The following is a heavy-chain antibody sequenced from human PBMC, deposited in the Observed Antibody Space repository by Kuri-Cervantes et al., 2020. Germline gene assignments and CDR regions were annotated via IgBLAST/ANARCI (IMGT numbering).Heavy chain of an antibody. V-gene: IGHV1-2*02. CDR3: ARGVMITFGGVIVYDAFRV. CDR1: GYTFTSYG. D-gene: IGHD3-16*02. Sequence: ASVKVSCKASGYTFTSYGISWVRQAPGQGLEWMGWIDPNSGGTDYAQKFRGRVTMTRDTFISTAYMELSSLRSDDTAVYYCARGVMITFGGVIVYDAFRVWGQGTMVTVSS. CDR2: IDPNSGGT. J-gene: IGHJ3*01.